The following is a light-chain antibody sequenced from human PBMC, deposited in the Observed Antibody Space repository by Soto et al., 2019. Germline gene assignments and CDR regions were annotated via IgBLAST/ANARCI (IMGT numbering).Light chain of an antibody. J-gene: IGKJ5*01. CDR3: QQRTNWAIT. CDR2: DAS. Sequence: EIVLTQSPATLSLSPGERATLSCRASQSVRSYLAWYQQKPGQAPRLLIFDASNRATGIPARFSGSGSGTDFTHTISSLEPEDFAVYYCQQRTNWAITFGQGTRLEIK. CDR1: QSVRSY. V-gene: IGKV3-11*01.